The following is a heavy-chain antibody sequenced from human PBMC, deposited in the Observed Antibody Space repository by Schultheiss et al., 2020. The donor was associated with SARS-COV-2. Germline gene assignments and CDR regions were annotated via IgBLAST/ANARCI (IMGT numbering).Heavy chain of an antibody. CDR3: AREVQLWLSLFDY. D-gene: IGHD5-18*01. Sequence: SETLSLTCTVSGGSISSGGYYWSWVRQPPGKGLEWIGEIYHSGSTNYNPSLKSRVTISVDTSKNQFSLKLSSVTAADTAVYYCAREVQLWLSLFDYWGQGTLVTVSS. J-gene: IGHJ4*02. V-gene: IGHV4-61*08. CDR1: GGSISSGGYY. CDR2: IYHSGST.